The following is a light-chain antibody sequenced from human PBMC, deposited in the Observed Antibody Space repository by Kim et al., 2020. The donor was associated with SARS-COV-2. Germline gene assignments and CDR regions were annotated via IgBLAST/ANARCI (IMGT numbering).Light chain of an antibody. V-gene: IGLV1-47*01. J-gene: IGLJ3*02. CDR3: AAWDDSLSGPV. CDR2: RNN. CDR1: SSNIGSNY. Sequence: GQRDTISCSGSSSNIGSNYVYWYQQLPGTAPKLLIYRNNQRPSGVPDRFSGSKSGTSASLAISGLRSEDEADYYCAAWDDSLSGPVFGGGTQLTVL.